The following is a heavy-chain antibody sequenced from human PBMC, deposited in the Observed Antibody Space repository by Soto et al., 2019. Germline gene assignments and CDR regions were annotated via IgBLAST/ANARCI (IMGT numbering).Heavy chain of an antibody. J-gene: IGHJ1*01. CDR2: IHPINGRP. V-gene: IGHV1-46*02. Sequence: QVHLEQSGAEVKKPGASVKISCKTSGFDLNKYYMHWVRQAPGQGLEWMGIIHPINGRPTYAQNLAGRVNMTSDTSTSTVYMDFSSLKSDDTAVYYCVREYFAQSSSGNFQFWGQGTLLTVST. D-gene: IGHD3-9*01. CDR3: VREYFAQSSSGNFQF. CDR1: GFDLNKYY.